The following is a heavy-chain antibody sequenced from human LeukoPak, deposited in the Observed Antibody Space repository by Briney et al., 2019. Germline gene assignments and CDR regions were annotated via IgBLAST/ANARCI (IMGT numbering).Heavy chain of an antibody. CDR1: GFTFSAYG. Sequence: GGSLRLSCAASGFTFSAYGMSWVRQAPGQGLEWVSGISANGSITFYARSVRGRFTISRDNPQNTLYLQMNSLRAEDSALYYCARFGDYGECWGQGTLVTVSS. CDR3: ARFGDYGEC. J-gene: IGHJ4*02. D-gene: IGHD3-10*01. V-gene: IGHV3-23*01. CDR2: ISANGSIT.